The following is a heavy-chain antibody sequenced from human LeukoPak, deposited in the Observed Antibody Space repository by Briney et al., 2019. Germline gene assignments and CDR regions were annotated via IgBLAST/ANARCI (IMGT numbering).Heavy chain of an antibody. CDR1: KFTFNNYA. D-gene: IGHD1-26*01. CDR3: ARGGSYLSAFDI. V-gene: IGHV3-30*09. Sequence: PGGSLRLSCAASKFTFNNYAMHWVRQAPGKGLEWVSIISSDGSNKYYADSVKGRFAISRDNSKNTLYLQMNGLRAEDTAVYYCARGGSYLSAFDIWGQGTMVTVSS. CDR2: ISSDGSNK. J-gene: IGHJ3*02.